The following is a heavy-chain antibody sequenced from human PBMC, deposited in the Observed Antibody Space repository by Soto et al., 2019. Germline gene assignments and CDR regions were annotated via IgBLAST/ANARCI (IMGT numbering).Heavy chain of an antibody. D-gene: IGHD3-3*01. CDR3: ANDEGGGYYYGMTH. Sequence: QVQLVESGGGVVQPGTSLRLSCAASGFTFSSYAMHWVRQAPGKGLEWVAVMSYDGRVKDYADSVNGRVTISRDTTMSTLYMQINSLRDEDKAVYYCANDEGGGYYYGMTHWGQGTLVSVSS. V-gene: IGHV3-30-3*02. CDR2: MSYDGRVK. CDR1: GFTFSSYA. J-gene: IGHJ4*02.